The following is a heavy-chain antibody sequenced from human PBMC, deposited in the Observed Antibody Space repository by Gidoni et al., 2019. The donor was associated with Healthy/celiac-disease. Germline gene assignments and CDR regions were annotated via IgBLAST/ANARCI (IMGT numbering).Heavy chain of an antibody. CDR1: CGSISSGGYY. CDR3: AREEVYSGYAD. CDR2: IYYSGST. V-gene: IGHV4-31*03. Sequence: QVPLQESGPGLVKPSQTLSLTSPVSCGSISSGGYYWSWIRQHPGKGLEWIGYIYYSGSTYYNPSLKSRVTISVDTSKNQFSLKLSSVTAADTAVYYCAREEVYSGYADWGQGTLVTVSS. D-gene: IGHD5-12*01. J-gene: IGHJ4*02.